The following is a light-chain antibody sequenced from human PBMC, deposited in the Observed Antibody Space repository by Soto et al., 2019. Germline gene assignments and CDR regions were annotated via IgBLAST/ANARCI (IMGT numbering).Light chain of an antibody. CDR2: KAS. V-gene: IGKV1-5*03. CDR3: QHYNSYSEA. J-gene: IGKJ1*01. CDR1: QSVSSN. Sequence: MTQSPATLSVSAGERATLSCRASQSVSSNLAWYQQKPGQAPKLLIYKASTLKSGVPSRFSGSGSGTEFTLTISSLQPDDFATYYCQHYNSYSEAFGQGTKVDIK.